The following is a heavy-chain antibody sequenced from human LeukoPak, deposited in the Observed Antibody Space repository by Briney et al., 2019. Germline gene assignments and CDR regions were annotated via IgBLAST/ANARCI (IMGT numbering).Heavy chain of an antibody. Sequence: GGFLRLSCAGSGFTFSSHAMTWVRQAPGKGLEWVSTISGSGNYTYHADSVKGRFTISRDNSKNTLFLQMNSLRAEDTAVYYCAKALEVVPAAYDYWGQGTLVTVSS. CDR2: ISGSGNYT. CDR1: GFTFSSHA. D-gene: IGHD2-2*01. CDR3: AKALEVVPAAYDY. V-gene: IGHV3-23*01. J-gene: IGHJ4*02.